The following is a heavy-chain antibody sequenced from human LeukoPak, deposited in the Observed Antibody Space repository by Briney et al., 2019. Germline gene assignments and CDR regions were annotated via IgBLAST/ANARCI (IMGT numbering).Heavy chain of an antibody. CDR1: GFTFSSYW. Sequence: PGGSLRLSCAASGFTFSSYWMSWVRQAPGKGLEWVVNIKQDGSDKFYMDSVKGRFTISRDNAKNSLYLQMNSLRAEDTAVYYCATGPQWFGELFCDYWGQGTLVTVSS. D-gene: IGHD3-10*01. CDR3: ATGPQWFGELFCDY. CDR2: IKQDGSDK. V-gene: IGHV3-7*01. J-gene: IGHJ4*02.